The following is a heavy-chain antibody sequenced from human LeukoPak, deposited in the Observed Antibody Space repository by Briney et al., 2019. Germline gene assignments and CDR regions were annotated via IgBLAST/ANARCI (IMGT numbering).Heavy chain of an antibody. D-gene: IGHD5-24*01. Sequence: PGGSLRLSCAGSGFTFSSYWMHWVRQAPGKGLVWVSRINTDGTNTNYADSVKGRFTISRDNAKNMLYLQMNSLRAEDTAVYYCVRDAWMASTPLDYWGQGTLVTVSS. V-gene: IGHV3-74*01. CDR3: VRDAWMASTPLDY. CDR1: GFTFSSYW. J-gene: IGHJ4*02. CDR2: INTDGTNT.